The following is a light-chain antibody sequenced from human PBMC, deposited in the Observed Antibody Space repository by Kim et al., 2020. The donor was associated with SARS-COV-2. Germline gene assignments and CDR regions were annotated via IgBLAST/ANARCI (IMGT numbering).Light chain of an antibody. CDR1: QSIGDW. CDR2: DES. J-gene: IGKJ4*01. CDR3: QQRRDWPLT. Sequence: WSPGETATLSCRASQSIGDWLAWYQQRPGQAPRLLICDESNRAPGIPARVSGSGSGTDFTLTIRSLEPEDLGVYYCQQRRDWPLTFGGGTKVDIK. V-gene: IGKV3-11*01.